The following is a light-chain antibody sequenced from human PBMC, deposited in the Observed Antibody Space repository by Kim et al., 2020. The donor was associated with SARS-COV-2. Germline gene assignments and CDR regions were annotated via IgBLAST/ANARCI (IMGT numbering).Light chain of an antibody. CDR2: DVS. CDR3: SSYTSSSTWV. Sequence: GQSITISCTVTSSDVGGYNYVSWYQQHPGKAPKLMIYDVSKRPSGVSNRFSGSKSGNTASLTISGLQAEDEADYYCSSYTSSSTWVFGTGTKVTVL. CDR1: SSDVGGYNY. J-gene: IGLJ1*01. V-gene: IGLV2-14*04.